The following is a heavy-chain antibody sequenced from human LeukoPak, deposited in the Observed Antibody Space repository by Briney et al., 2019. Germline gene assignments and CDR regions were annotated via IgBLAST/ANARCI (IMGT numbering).Heavy chain of an antibody. CDR2: FDPEDGET. CDR3: ATAYYYDSSGQFDY. V-gene: IGHV1-24*01. J-gene: IGHJ4*02. CDR1: GYTLTELS. Sequence: ASVKVSCKVSGYTLTELSMHWVRQAPGKGLEWMGGFDPEDGETIYAQKFQGRVTMTEDTSTDTAYMELSSLRSEDTAVYYCATAYYYDSSGQFDYWGREPWSPSPQ. D-gene: IGHD3-22*01.